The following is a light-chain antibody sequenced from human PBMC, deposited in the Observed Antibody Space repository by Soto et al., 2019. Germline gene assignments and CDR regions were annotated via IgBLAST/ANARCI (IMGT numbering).Light chain of an antibody. CDR1: QSVSSNY. CDR2: GAS. V-gene: IGKV3-20*01. J-gene: IGKJ5*01. CDR3: QQYGDPPTT. Sequence: EIVLTQSPGTLSLSPGERATLSCRASQSVSSNYLAWYQQKPGKAPRLLIYGASNRATGIPDTFSGSGSGTDFTLTISRLQPGAFAVFYCQQYGDPPTTFGQGTRLDIK.